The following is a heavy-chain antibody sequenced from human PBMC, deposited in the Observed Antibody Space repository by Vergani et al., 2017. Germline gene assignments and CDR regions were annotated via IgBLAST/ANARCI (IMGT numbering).Heavy chain of an antibody. D-gene: IGHD1-26*01. Sequence: QVHLVQSGAEVKNPGASVKVSCQASGYTFTGYYIHWVRQAPGQGLEWMGWINPNSGGTNYAQKFQGRVTMTRDTSISTAYMDLSRLRSDDTAVYYCARRSVVGVTINTGEVIDYWGQGTLVTVSS. CDR3: ARRSVVGVTINTGEVIDY. J-gene: IGHJ4*02. CDR1: GYTFTGYY. V-gene: IGHV1-2*02. CDR2: INPNSGGT.